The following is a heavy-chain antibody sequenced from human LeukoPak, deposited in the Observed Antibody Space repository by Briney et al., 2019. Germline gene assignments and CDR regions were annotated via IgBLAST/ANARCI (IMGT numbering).Heavy chain of an antibody. V-gene: IGHV5-51*01. CDR1: GYSFTSYW. D-gene: IGHD2-2*02. J-gene: IGHJ3*02. CDR2: IYPGDSDT. Sequence: GGSLKISCKGSGYSFTSYWIGWVRQMPGKGLEWMGIIYPGDSDTRYSPSFQGQVTISADKSISTAYLQWSSLKASDTAMYYCARAPLYCSSTSCYTPDAFDIWGQGTMVTVSS. CDR3: ARAPLYCSSTSCYTPDAFDI.